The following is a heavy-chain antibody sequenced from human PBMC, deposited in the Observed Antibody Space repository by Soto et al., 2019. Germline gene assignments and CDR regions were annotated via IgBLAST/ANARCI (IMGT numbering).Heavy chain of an antibody. CDR1: GFTVTNKY. Sequence: EVQLVESGGTLIQPGGSLRLSCAASGFTVTNKYMTWVLQAPGKGLEWVSLIYSGGATSYADSVKGRFTISRDNSKDILYLQVNSLRAEDTAVYYCARVDYGDYGWYFDLWGRGTLVTVSS. CDR3: ARVDYGDYGWYFDL. J-gene: IGHJ2*01. D-gene: IGHD4-17*01. CDR2: IYSGGAT. V-gene: IGHV3-53*01.